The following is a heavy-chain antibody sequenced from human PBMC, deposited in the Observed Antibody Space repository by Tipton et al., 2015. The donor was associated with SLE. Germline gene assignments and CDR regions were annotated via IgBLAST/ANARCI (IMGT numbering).Heavy chain of an antibody. J-gene: IGHJ4*02. CDR3: ARDRGRDGYNTAFDY. D-gene: IGHD5-24*01. CDR1: GGSISSGSYY. V-gene: IGHV4-61*02. Sequence: LRLSCTVSGGSISSGSYYWSWIRQPAGKGLEWIGRIYTSGSTNYNPSLKSRVTISVDTSKNQFSLKLSSVTAADTAVYYCARDRGRDGYNTAFDYWGQGTLVTVSS. CDR2: IYTSGST.